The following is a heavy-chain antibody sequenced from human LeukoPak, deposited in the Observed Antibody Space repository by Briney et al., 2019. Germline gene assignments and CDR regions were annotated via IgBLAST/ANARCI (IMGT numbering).Heavy chain of an antibody. Sequence: YWIGWVRQMPGKGLEWIGYIYYSGSTYSNPSLKSRVTISVDTSKNQFSLKLNSVTAADTAVYYCARESIYSYGMDVWGQGTTVTVSS. CDR3: ARESIYSYGMDV. V-gene: IGHV4-30-4*08. J-gene: IGHJ6*02. CDR1: Y. CDR2: IYYSGST.